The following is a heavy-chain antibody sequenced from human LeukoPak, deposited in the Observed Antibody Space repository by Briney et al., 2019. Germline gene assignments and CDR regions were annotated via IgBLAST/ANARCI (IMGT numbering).Heavy chain of an antibody. J-gene: IGHJ4*02. CDR1: GGTFSSYA. V-gene: IGHV1-69*01. CDR2: IIPIFGTA. Sequence: ASVKVSCKASGGTFSSYAISWVRQAPGQGLEWMGGIIPIFGTANYAQKFQGRVTITADESTSTAYMELSSLRSEDTAVYYCARDSLSSGWYLNPDYWGQGTLVTVSS. D-gene: IGHD6-19*01. CDR3: ARDSLSSGWYLNPDY.